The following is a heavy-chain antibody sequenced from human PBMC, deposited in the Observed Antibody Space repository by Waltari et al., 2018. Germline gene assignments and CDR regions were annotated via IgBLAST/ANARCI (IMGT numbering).Heavy chain of an antibody. D-gene: IGHD6-13*01. J-gene: IGHJ4*02. V-gene: IGHV4-34*01. CDR3: ARDGMAAATYYFDY. Sequence: VQLQQWGAGLLKPSETLSLTCAVYGGSFSGYYWSWIRQPPGKGLEWIGEINHSGSTNYNPSLKSRVTISVDTSKNQFSLKLSSVTAADTAVYYCARDGMAAATYYFDYWGQGTLVTVSS. CDR2: INHSGST. CDR1: GGSFSGYY.